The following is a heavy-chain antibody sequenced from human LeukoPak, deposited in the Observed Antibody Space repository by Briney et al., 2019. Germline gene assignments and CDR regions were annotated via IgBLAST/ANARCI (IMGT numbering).Heavy chain of an antibody. J-gene: IGHJ4*02. CDR3: ARDRIGLGWFGESSSYYFDY. Sequence: GGSLRLSCAASGLTFSSYAMSWVRQAPGKGLEWVSAISGSGGTTYYADSVKGRFTISRDNSKKTLYLQMNSLRAEDTAIYYCARDRIGLGWFGESSSYYFDYWGQGALVTVSS. CDR2: ISGSGGTT. D-gene: IGHD3-10*01. CDR1: GLTFSSYA. V-gene: IGHV3-23*01.